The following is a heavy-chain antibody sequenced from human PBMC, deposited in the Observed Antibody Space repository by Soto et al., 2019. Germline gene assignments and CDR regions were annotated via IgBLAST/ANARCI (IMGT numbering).Heavy chain of an antibody. J-gene: IGHJ4*02. V-gene: IGHV4-59*06. D-gene: IGHD5-18*01. Sequence: PSETLSLTCTVSGGSMSSYYWGWIRQSPGKGLEWIGYIHYSGNSYSNPSLKSRITISVDTSKNQFSLKLSSVTAADTAVYYCVRDTRGLLEYWGQGTLVTVSS. CDR1: GGSMSSYY. CDR2: IHYSGNS. CDR3: VRDTRGLLEY.